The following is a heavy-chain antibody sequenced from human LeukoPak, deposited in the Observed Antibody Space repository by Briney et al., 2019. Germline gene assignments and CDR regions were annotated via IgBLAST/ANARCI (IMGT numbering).Heavy chain of an antibody. CDR3: AKKYSTGLDP. V-gene: IGHV3-23*01. Sequence: GGSLRLSCAASGFTFSNYAMSWVRRAPGEGLEWVSTISGSGGITYYADSVKGRFTISRDNSKNTLYLQMNSLRAEDTAVYYCAKKYSTGLDPWGQGTLVTVSS. CDR2: ISGSGGIT. D-gene: IGHD1-26*01. CDR1: GFTFSNYA. J-gene: IGHJ5*02.